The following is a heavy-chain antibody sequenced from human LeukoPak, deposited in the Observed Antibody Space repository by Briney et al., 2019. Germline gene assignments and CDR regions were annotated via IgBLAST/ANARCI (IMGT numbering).Heavy chain of an antibody. V-gene: IGHV4-39*07. D-gene: IGHD2-15*01. CDR1: GGSIYSNTYY. J-gene: IGHJ4*02. Sequence: ASETLSLTCTVSGGSIYSNTYYWSWIRQPPGKGLEWIGEINHSGSTNYNPSLKSRVTISVDTSKNQFSLKLSSVTAADTAVYYCARGPHRRGPLDYWGQGTLVTVSS. CDR3: ARGPHRRGPLDY. CDR2: INHSGST.